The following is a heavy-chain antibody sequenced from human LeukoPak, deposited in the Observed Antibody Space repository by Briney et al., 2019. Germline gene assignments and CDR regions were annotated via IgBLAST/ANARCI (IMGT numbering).Heavy chain of an antibody. CDR3: ARERRGIAVAGIEFDY. CDR1: GFTFSSYS. D-gene: IGHD6-19*01. J-gene: IGHJ4*02. CDR2: ISSSSSYI. V-gene: IGHV3-21*01. Sequence: GGSLRLSCAASGFTFSSYSMNWVRQAPGKGLEWVSSISSSSSYIYYADPVKGRFTISRDNAKNSLYLQMNSLRAEDTAVYYCARERRGIAVAGIEFDYWGQGTLVTVSS.